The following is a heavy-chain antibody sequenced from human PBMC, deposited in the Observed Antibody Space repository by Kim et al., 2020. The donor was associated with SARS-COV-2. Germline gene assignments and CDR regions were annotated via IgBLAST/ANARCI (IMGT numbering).Heavy chain of an antibody. V-gene: IGHV3-66*01. Sequence: DGSPYYADSVKGGLTVSSDSSKNTLFLHMSSLRVEDTAVYYCARDSPAGYWGQGTLVTVSS. CDR2: DGSP. CDR3: ARDSPAGY. J-gene: IGHJ4*02.